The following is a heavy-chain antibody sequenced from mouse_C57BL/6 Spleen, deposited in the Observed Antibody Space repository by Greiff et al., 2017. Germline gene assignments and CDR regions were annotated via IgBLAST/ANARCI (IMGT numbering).Heavy chain of an antibody. CDR3: ARGQDRYYAMDY. CDR2: IYPGDGDT. V-gene: IGHV1-82*01. CDR1: GYAFSSSW. Sequence: VQLQESGPELVKPGASVKISCKASGYAFSSSWMNWVKQRPGKGLEWIGRIYPGDGDTNYNGKFKGKATLTADKSSSTAYMQLSSLTSEDSAVYFCARGQDRYYAMDYWGQGTSVTVSS. J-gene: IGHJ4*01. D-gene: IGHD6-1*01.